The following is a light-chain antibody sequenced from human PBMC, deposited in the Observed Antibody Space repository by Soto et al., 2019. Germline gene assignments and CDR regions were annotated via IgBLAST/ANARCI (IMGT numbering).Light chain of an antibody. J-gene: IGKJ2*01. Sequence: EIVLTQSPGPLSLSPGERATLSCRASQSVSSAYLAWYQQIPGQAPRLLIYGASSRATGIPDRFSGSGSGTDFTLTISGLEPEDFAVYYCQQSGSSFYTFGEGTTREIK. V-gene: IGKV3-20*01. CDR1: QSVSSAY. CDR2: GAS. CDR3: QQSGSSFYT.